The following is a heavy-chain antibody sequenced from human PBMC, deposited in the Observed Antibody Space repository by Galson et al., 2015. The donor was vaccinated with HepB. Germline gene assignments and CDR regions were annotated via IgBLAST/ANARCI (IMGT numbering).Heavy chain of an antibody. J-gene: IGHJ6*03. CDR3: AKERSKRGYSGYDNYMDV. CDR1: GGTFSSYA. Sequence: QSGAEVKKPGESLKISCKASGGTFSSYAISWVRQAPGQGLEWMGGIIPIFGTANYAQKFQGRVTITADESTSTAYMELSSLRSEDTAVCYCAKERSKRGYSGYDNYMDVWGKGTTVTVSS. V-gene: IGHV1-69*01. CDR2: IIPIFGTA. D-gene: IGHD5-12*01.